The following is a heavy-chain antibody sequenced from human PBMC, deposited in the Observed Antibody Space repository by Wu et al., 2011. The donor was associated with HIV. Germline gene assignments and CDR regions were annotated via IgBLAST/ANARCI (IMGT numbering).Heavy chain of an antibody. Sequence: QVQLQESGPGLVKPSETLSLTCTVSGGSISSHYWSWIRQPPGKGLEWIGYIYYSGSTNYNPSLKSRVTISVDTSKNQFSLKLSSVTAADTAVYYCARDSVHLGALDVWGQGTTVTVSS. J-gene: IGHJ6*02. CDR1: GGSISSHY. CDR3: ARDSVHLGALDV. D-gene: IGHD3-10*01. V-gene: IGHV4-59*11. CDR2: IYYSGST.